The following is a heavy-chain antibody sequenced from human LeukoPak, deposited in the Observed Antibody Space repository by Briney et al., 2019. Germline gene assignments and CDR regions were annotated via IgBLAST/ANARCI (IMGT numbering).Heavy chain of an antibody. CDR2: INKDGSEK. CDR3: ATDLNWVSH. CDR1: GMNNYW. J-gene: IGHJ4*02. D-gene: IGHD3-16*01. Sequence: GGSLRLSCIGSGMNNYWMTWVRQAPGKGLESVATINKDGSEKYYLDSVKGRITISRDNIKNSVFLQINSLRAEDTGIYYCATDLNWVSHWGQGTLVTVSS. V-gene: IGHV3-7*01.